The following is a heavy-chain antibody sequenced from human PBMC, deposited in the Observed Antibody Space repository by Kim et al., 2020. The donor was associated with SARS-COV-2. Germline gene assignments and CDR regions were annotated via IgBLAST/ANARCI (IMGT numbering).Heavy chain of an antibody. V-gene: IGHV1-18*01. Sequence: ASVKVSCKASGYTFTSYGISWVRQAPGQGLEWMGWISAYNGNTNYAQKLQGRVTMTTDTSTSTAYMELRSLRSDDTAVYYCARDRRFLEWLPLWEPRMGDNWFDPWGQGTLVTVSS. D-gene: IGHD3-3*01. CDR2: ISAYNGNT. CDR1: GYTFTSYG. CDR3: ARDRRFLEWLPLWEPRMGDNWFDP. J-gene: IGHJ5*02.